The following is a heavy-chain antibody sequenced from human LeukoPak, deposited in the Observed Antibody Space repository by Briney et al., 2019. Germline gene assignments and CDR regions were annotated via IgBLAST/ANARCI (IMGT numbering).Heavy chain of an antibody. J-gene: IGHJ4*02. CDR3: AKSSCRGDCYSDY. V-gene: IGHV3-30*18. Sequence: GGSLRLSCAASGFTFSHSGIHWVRQAPGKGLEWVATISYDGSNKYYADSVKGRFTISRDNSKNTLYLQMSSLRAEDTAVYYCAKSSCRGDCYSDYWGQGTLVTVSP. D-gene: IGHD2-21*02. CDR1: GFTFSHSG. CDR2: ISYDGSNK.